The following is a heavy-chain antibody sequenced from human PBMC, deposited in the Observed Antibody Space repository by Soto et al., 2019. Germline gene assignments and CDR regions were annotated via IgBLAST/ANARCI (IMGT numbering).Heavy chain of an antibody. V-gene: IGHV3-30-3*01. J-gene: IGHJ4*02. CDR3: ARDTGDYKRYFDY. CDR2: ISYDGSNK. Sequence: QVQLVESGGGVVQPGRSLRLSCAASGFTFSSYAMHWVRQAPGKGLEWVAVISYDGSNKYYADSVKGRFTISRDNSKNTLYLQMNSLRAEDTAVYYCARDTGDYKRYFDYWGQGTLVTVSS. CDR1: GFTFSSYA. D-gene: IGHD4-17*01.